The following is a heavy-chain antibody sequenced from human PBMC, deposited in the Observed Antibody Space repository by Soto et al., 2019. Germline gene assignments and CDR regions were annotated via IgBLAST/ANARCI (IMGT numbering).Heavy chain of an antibody. CDR2: IKEDGSEK. J-gene: IGHJ4*02. D-gene: IGHD2-15*01. CDR3: ARGQYGGKGY. V-gene: IGHV3-7*03. CDR1: GFTFSSYW. Sequence: EVLLVESGGGLVQPGGSLRLSCAASGFTFSSYWMNWVRQAPGKGLEWVANIKEDGSEKNYVDSVKGRFIISRDNAKESLFLQMNSLRAEDTAVYYCARGQYGGKGYWGQGTLVTVSS.